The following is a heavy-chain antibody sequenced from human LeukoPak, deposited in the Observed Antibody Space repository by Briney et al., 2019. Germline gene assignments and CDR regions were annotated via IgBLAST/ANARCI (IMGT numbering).Heavy chain of an antibody. CDR1: GFTFNSYA. CDR3: AKVLTGSQDY. Sequence: GGSLRLSCAASGFTFNSYAMSWVRQAPGKGLGWVSTIGGGGENTYSADSVKGRFTISRDNSKNTVYLHVKSLRAEDTAVYFCAKVLTGSQDYWGQGTLVTVSS. J-gene: IGHJ4*02. CDR2: IGGGGENT. D-gene: IGHD1-14*01. V-gene: IGHV3-23*01.